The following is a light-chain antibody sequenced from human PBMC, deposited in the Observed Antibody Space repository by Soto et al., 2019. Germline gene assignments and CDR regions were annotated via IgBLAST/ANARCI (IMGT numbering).Light chain of an antibody. CDR3: QQYNIYWT. CDR2: DAS. Sequence: DIQMTQSPSTLSASVGDRVTITCRASQSISSWLAWYQQKPWEAPKLLIYDASNLESGVPSRFSGSGSGTEFTLTISSLQPDDFATYYCQQYNIYWTFGQGTKVEIK. J-gene: IGKJ1*01. CDR1: QSISSW. V-gene: IGKV1-5*01.